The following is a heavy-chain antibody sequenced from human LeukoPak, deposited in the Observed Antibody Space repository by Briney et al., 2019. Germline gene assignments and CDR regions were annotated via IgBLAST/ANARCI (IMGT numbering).Heavy chain of an antibody. J-gene: IGHJ6*04. CDR2: LYSDGST. D-gene: IGHD3-10*02. CDR3: AELGITMIGGV. V-gene: IGHV3-53*01. CDR1: GFTVSRNY. Sequence: GGSLRLSCAASGFTVSRNYMSWVRQAPGKGLEWVSVLYSDGSTYHADSVKGRFTISRDNAKNSLYLQMNSLRAEDTAVYYCAELGITMIGGVWGKGTTVTISS.